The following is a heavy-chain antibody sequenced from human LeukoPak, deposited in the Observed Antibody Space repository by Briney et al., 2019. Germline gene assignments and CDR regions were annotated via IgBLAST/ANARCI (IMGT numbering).Heavy chain of an antibody. D-gene: IGHD6-19*01. CDR1: GFTFSDYY. CDR2: ISSSSTYI. CDR3: ARASSQWLVPY. J-gene: IGHJ4*02. V-gene: IGHV3-11*06. Sequence: PGGSLRLSCAASGFTFSDYYMSWIRQAPGKGLEWVSSISSSSTYIYYADSVKGRFTISRDNAKNSLYLQMNSLRVEDTAVYYCARASSQWLVPYWGQGTLVTVSS.